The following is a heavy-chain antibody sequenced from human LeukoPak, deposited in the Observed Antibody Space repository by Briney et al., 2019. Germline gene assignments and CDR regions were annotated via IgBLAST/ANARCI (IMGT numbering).Heavy chain of an antibody. J-gene: IGHJ6*03. CDR1: GYTFTGYY. CDR2: INPNSGGT. V-gene: IGHV1-2*02. D-gene: IGHD3-10*01. Sequence: ASVKVSCKASGYTFTGYYMHWVRQAPGQGLEWMGWINPNSGGTNYAQKLQGRVTMTTDTSTSTAYMELRSLRSDDTAVYYCARAHYFGSGKVSSDMDVWGKGTTVTISS. CDR3: ARAHYFGSGKVSSDMDV.